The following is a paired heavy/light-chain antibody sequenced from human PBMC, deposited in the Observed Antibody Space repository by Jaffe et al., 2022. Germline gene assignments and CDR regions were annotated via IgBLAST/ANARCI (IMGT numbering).Heavy chain of an antibody. Sequence: EVQLLESGGGLEQPGGSLRLSCAASGFAFSSNGMSWVRQAPGKGLEWVSSISDSGGSTFYADSVKGRFTVSRDNSKNTLYLQINSLRAEDTAVYYCARRDLGSVRRMYYFDYWGQGTLVTVSS. V-gene: IGHV3-23*01. CDR2: ISDSGGST. J-gene: IGHJ4*02. CDR3: ARRDLGSVRRMYYFDY. D-gene: IGHD3-3*01. CDR1: GFAFSSNG.
Light chain of an antibody. J-gene: IGLJ3*02. CDR1: SGSVSSSYY. Sequence: QTVVTQEPSFSVSPGGTVTLTCGLSSGSVSSSYYPSWYQQTPGQAPRTLIYSTNTRSSGVPDRFSGSVLGNKAALTITGAQADDESDYYCVLYMGGGISVFGGGTKLTVL. V-gene: IGLV8-61*01. CDR3: VLYMGGGISV. CDR2: STN.